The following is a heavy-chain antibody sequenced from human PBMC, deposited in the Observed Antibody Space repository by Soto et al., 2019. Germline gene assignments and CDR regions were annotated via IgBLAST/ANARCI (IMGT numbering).Heavy chain of an antibody. CDR1: GGSISSGGYY. CDR3: AREALVGDPAEYFQH. J-gene: IGHJ1*01. D-gene: IGHD1-26*01. Sequence: SETLSLTCTVSGGSISSGGYYWSWIRQHPGKGLEWIGYIYYSGSTYYNPSLKSRVTISVDTSKNQFSLKLSSVTAADTAVYYCAREALVGDPAEYFQHWGQGTLVTVSS. CDR2: IYYSGST. V-gene: IGHV4-31*03.